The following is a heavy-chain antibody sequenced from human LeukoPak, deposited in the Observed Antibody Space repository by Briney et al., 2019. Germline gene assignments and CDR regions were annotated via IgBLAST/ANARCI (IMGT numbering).Heavy chain of an antibody. CDR3: ARVNTLIRGIGWFDP. CDR1: GGSITSSNYY. V-gene: IGHV4-39*07. D-gene: IGHD3-10*01. CDR2: IYYSGRT. J-gene: IGHJ5*02. Sequence: SETLSLTCTVSGGSITSSNYYWGWIRQPPGKGLEWIGSIYYSGRTYYNLSLKSRVTISVDTSKNQFSLKLSSVTAADTAVYYCARVNTLIRGIGWFDPWGQGILVTVSS.